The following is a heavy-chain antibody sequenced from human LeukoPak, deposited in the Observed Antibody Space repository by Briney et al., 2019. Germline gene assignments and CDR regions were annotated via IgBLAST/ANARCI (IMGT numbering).Heavy chain of an antibody. CDR1: GFTFSSYA. Sequence: GGSLRLSCAASGFTFSSYAMNWVRQAPGKGLEWVSSISGSSGRTYYADSVKGRFTISRDNSKNTLYLQMNSLRAEDAAIYYCAKGRTGFSYGYGIDYWGQGTLVTVS. CDR3: AKGRTGFSYGYGIDY. D-gene: IGHD5-18*01. CDR2: ISGSSGRT. J-gene: IGHJ4*02. V-gene: IGHV3-23*01.